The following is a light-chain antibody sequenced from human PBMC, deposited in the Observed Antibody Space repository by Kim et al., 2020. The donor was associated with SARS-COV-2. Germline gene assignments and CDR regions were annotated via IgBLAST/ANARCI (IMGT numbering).Light chain of an antibody. CDR3: HQYNDWPLT. CDR2: GIS. J-gene: IGKJ4*01. CDR1: QTVSNN. V-gene: IGKV3-15*01. Sequence: EIVMTQSPATLSVSPGTRATLSCRASQTVSNNLAWFQQKPGQAPRLLIFGISTRATGIPARFSGSGSGTEFTLTISSLQSEDFAVYYCHQYNDWPLTFGGGTKVDIK.